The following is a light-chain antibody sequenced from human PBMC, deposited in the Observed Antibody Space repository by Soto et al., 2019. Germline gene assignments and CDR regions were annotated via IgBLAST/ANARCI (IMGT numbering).Light chain of an antibody. CDR3: QQLNSYLSYT. CDR2: AAS. CDR1: QGISSY. J-gene: IGKJ2*01. Sequence: DIQLTQSPSFLSASVGDRVTITCRASQGISSYLAWYQQKPGKAPKLLIYAASTLQSGVPSRFSGSGSGTEFTLTISSLQPEDFATYYCQQLNSYLSYTLGQGTKVDIK. V-gene: IGKV1-9*01.